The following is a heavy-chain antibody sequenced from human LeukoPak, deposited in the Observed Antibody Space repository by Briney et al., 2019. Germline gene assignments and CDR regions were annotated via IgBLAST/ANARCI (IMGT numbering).Heavy chain of an antibody. V-gene: IGHV3-66*01. CDR1: GFTVSNNY. D-gene: IGHD6-13*01. Sequence: GGSLRLSCVVSGFTVSNNYMNWVRQAPGKGLEWVSVPYSDGGTYYADSVKGRFTISRDNSKNTLYLQMNSLRAEDTAVYYCARAVGIAAAGLDYWGQGTLVIVSS. J-gene: IGHJ4*02. CDR3: ARAVGIAAAGLDY. CDR2: PYSDGGT.